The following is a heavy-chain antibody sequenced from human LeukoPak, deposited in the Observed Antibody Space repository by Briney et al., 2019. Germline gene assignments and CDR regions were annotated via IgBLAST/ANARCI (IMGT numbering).Heavy chain of an antibody. V-gene: IGHV1-2*02. CDR2: INPNSGGT. J-gene: IGHJ5*02. CDR3: ARDRRAMVRGVIINWFDP. Sequence: ASVKVSCKASGYTFTGYYMHWVRQAPGQGLEWMGWINPNSGGTNYAQKFQGRVTMTRDTSISTAYMELSRLRSDDTAVYYCARDRRAMVRGVIINWFDPWGQGTLVTVSS. D-gene: IGHD3-10*01. CDR1: GYTFTGYY.